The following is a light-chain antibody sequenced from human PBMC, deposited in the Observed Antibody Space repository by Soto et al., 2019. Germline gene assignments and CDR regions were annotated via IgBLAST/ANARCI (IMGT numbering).Light chain of an antibody. CDR3: QQSYSTPRT. Sequence: DLQMTQSPSSLSASVGDRVTITCRASQSISSYLNWYQQKPGKAPKLLISAASSLQSGVPSRFSGSGSGTDFTLTISSLQPEDFATYYGQQSYSTPRTFGQGTKVEIK. CDR2: AAS. CDR1: QSISSY. V-gene: IGKV1-39*01. J-gene: IGKJ1*01.